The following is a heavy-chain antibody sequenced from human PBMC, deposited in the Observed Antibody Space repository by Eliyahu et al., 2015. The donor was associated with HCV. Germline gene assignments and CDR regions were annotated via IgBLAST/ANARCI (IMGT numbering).Heavy chain of an antibody. J-gene: IGHJ4*02. CDR2: ISGSGGST. V-gene: IGHV3-23*04. CDR3: AKAPSGVATRSDY. Sequence: EVQLVESGGGLVQPGGSLRLSCATSGFTFSNYAMSWVRQAPGKGLGWVSAISGSGGSTYYADSVQGRFTISRDNSKNTLYLQMNSLRAEDTAVYYCAKAPSGVATRSDYWGQGTLVTVSS. CDR1: GFTFSNYA. D-gene: IGHD5-12*01.